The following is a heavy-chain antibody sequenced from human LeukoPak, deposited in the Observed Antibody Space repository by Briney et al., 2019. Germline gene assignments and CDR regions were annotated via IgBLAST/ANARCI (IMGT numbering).Heavy chain of an antibody. CDR3: AKDLEMATILAFDI. CDR2: ISTSGAPV. Sequence: PGGSLRLSCAASGFTFDSYELNWVRQAPGKGLEWVSYISTSGAPVYYADSVKGRFTISRDNAKNSRYLRMNSLRAEDTAVYYCAKDLEMATILAFDIWGQGTMVTVSS. D-gene: IGHD5-24*01. J-gene: IGHJ3*02. CDR1: GFTFDSYE. V-gene: IGHV3-48*03.